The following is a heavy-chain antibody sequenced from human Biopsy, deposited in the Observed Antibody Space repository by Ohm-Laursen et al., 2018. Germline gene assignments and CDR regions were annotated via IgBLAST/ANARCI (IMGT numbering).Heavy chain of an antibody. CDR1: GDSVTKYY. V-gene: IGHV4-59*02. J-gene: IGHJ6*02. CDR3: ARDSGILNYGNFKYYHYYGMDV. Sequence: GTLFLTCSVSGDSVTKYYWSWIRQPPGKGLEWIGHIYYSVMTNYNPSLQSRVSISVDTSRNQVSLTLRSVTAADTAVYYCARDSGILNYGNFKYYHYYGMDVWGQGTKVTVSS. D-gene: IGHD4-11*01. CDR2: IYYSVMT.